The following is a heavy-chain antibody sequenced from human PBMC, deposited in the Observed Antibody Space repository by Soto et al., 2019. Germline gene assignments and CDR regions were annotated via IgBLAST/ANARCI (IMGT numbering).Heavy chain of an antibody. CDR1: GASLSPNY. CDR3: ARLGAFYQALDS. J-gene: IGHJ4*02. D-gene: IGHD2-2*01. Sequence: QVQLQESGPGLVKPSETLSLRCSVSGASLSPNYWSWFRQPPGKGLQWIGYIYYAGTTTYNPSLKRPLXSXLXXSKHDVSLELTSVPAAATAVYYCARLGAFYQALDSWGQGALVTVSS. V-gene: IGHV4-59*08. CDR2: IYYAGTT.